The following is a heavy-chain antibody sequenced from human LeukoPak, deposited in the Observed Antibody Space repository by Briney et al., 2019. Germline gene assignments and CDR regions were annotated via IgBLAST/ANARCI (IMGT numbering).Heavy chain of an antibody. CDR3: ASSCSGGSCYSGVRAFDI. J-gene: IGHJ3*02. Sequence: SETLSLTCTVSGGSISSYYWSWIRQPPGKGLEWIGYIYYSGSTNYNPSLKSRVTISVDTSKNQFSLKLSSVTAADTAVYYCASSCSGGSCYSGVRAFDIWGQGTMVTVSS. CDR1: GGSISSYY. D-gene: IGHD2-15*01. V-gene: IGHV4-59*01. CDR2: IYYSGST.